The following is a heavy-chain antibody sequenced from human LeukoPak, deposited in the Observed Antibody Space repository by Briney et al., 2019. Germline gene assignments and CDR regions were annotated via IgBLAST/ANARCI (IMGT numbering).Heavy chain of an antibody. CDR3: ARDKSSDEIYDY. Sequence: GASVKVSCKASGYTFTNYYIHWVRQAPGQGLEWMGWISAYNGNTNYAQKLQGRVTMTTDTSTSTAYMELRSLRSDDTAVYYCARDKSSDEIYDYWGQGTLVTVAS. D-gene: IGHD3-3*01. CDR2: ISAYNGNT. J-gene: IGHJ4*02. V-gene: IGHV1-18*04. CDR1: GYTFTNYY.